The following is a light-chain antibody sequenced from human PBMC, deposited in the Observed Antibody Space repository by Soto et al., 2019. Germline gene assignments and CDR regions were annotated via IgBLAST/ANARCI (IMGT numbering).Light chain of an antibody. J-gene: IGKJ4*01. Sequence: VQMTQSPSSLSAFVGDRVTITCRASQGIAPYLAWFQQKPGKVPKLLIYATSTLQSGVPSRFSGSGSGTDFTLTINSLQPEDVGTYYCQKYNSARLTFGGGTKVEIQ. CDR1: QGIAPY. CDR2: ATS. CDR3: QKYNSARLT. V-gene: IGKV1-27*01.